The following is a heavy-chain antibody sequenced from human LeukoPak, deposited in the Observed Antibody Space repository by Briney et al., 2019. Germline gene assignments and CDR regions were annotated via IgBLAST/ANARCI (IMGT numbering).Heavy chain of an antibody. Sequence: GGSLRLSCAASGFTFSSYWMSWVRQAPGGGLEGVAKINQDGTEKAYVDSVRGRFTISRDNAKNSLFLQMNSLRAEDTAVYYCARGPLIAAAGTWWGQGTLVTVSS. J-gene: IGHJ4*02. CDR3: ARGPLIAAAGTW. CDR2: INQDGTEK. CDR1: GFTFSSYW. V-gene: IGHV3-7*03. D-gene: IGHD6-13*01.